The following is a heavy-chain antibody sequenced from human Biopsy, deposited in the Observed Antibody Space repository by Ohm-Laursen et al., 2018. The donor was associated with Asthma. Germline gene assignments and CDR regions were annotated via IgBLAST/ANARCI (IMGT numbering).Heavy chain of an antibody. D-gene: IGHD2-15*01. CDR1: GSAATRAY. CDR3: ARGDGSCWSHYYFDY. Sequence: GSLRLSCTASGSAATRAYIFWVRQAPGKGPEWVSVIYSGGTSHTADSVSDRFTISRDYSKNTLYLQMHSLIAEDTAVYYCARGDGSCWSHYYFDYWGQGTLVTVSS. J-gene: IGHJ4*02. V-gene: IGHV3-53*01. CDR2: IYSGGTS.